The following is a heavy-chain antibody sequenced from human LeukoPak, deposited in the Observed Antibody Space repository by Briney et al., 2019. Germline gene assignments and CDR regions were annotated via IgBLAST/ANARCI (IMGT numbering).Heavy chain of an antibody. Sequence: LETLSPTCAVYGGSFSGYYWSWIRQPPGKGLEWIGEINHSGSTNYNPSLKSRVTISVDTSKNQFSLKLSSVTAADTAVYYCARARRYYYDSSPNWFDPWGQGTLVTVSS. CDR3: ARARRYYYDSSPNWFDP. J-gene: IGHJ5*02. D-gene: IGHD3-22*01. V-gene: IGHV4-34*01. CDR1: GGSFSGYY. CDR2: INHSGST.